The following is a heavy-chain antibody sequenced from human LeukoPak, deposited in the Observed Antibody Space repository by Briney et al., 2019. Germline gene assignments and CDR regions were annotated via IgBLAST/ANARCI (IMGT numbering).Heavy chain of an antibody. V-gene: IGHV3-74*01. CDR2: INSDGSST. CDR1: GFTFSSYW. J-gene: IGHJ4*02. D-gene: IGHD3-3*01. CDR3: ASQGLASITIFGVVIRPGGLFDY. Sequence: PGGSLRLSCAASGFTFSSYWMHWVRQAPGKGLVWVSRINSDGSSTSYADSVKGRFTISRDNAKNTLCLQMNSLRAEDTAVYYCASQGLASITIFGVVIRPGGLFDYWGQGTLVTVSS.